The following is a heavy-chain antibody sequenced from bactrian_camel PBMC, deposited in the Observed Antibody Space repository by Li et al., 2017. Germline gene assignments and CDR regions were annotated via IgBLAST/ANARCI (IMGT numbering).Heavy chain of an antibody. CDR1: GYTVTNYC. D-gene: IGHD2*01. CDR2: IDSDGNT. Sequence: HVQLVESGGGSVQSGGSLRLSCVVYGYTVTNYCMGWFRQAPGKEREGIAAIDSDGNTSYADSVKGRFTISRDNAEKIGHLEMGSLETEDTGLYHCVVGIYYWGQGTQVTVS. J-gene: IGHJ4*01. V-gene: IGHV3S53*01. CDR3: VVGIYY.